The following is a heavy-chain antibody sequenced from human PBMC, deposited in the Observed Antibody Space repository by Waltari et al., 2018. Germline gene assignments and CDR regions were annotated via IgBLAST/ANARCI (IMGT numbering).Heavy chain of an antibody. CDR1: GFIFTNYG. Sequence: QEQLVESGGGVVQPGRSLRLSCEASGFIFTNYGLPGVRQAPGKGLEWVGVISYDGTNKFYADSVKGRFTISRDNSKHILYLHMDSLRTEDTAVYHCAKANLIQDYFYYFGMDVWGQGTTVTVSS. J-gene: IGHJ6*02. CDR3: AKANLIQDYFYYFGMDV. CDR2: ISYDGTNK. D-gene: IGHD5-18*01. V-gene: IGHV3-30*18.